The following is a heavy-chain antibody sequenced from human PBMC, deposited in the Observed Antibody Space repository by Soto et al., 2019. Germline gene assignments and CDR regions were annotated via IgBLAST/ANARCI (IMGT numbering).Heavy chain of an antibody. J-gene: IGHJ5*02. CDR3: ATGGGLVDSRMVQFDP. CDR2: INHFGTI. D-gene: IGHD2-15*01. V-gene: IGHV4-34*01. CDR1: NGSLHGLI. Sequence: SETLSLTCGVYNGSLHGLIWSWIRQPPGKGLEWIGEINHFGTINYNPSLRSRLTLSVDRSKNQISLKLRSVTAADTAVYYCATGGGLVDSRMVQFDPWGQGTLVTVSS.